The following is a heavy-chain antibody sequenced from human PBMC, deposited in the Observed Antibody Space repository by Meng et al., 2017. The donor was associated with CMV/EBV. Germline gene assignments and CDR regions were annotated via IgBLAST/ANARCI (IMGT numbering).Heavy chain of an antibody. CDR3: ARSRIQLWLHHYYYGMDV. CDR2: INPNSGGT. CDR1: GYTFTGYY. V-gene: IGHV1-2*02. D-gene: IGHD5-18*01. Sequence: ASVKVSCKASGYTFTGYYMHWVRQAPGQGLEWMGWINPNSGGTNYAQKFQGRVTMTRDTSISTAYMELSRLRPDDTAVYYCARSRIQLWLHHYYYGMDVWGQGTTVTVSS. J-gene: IGHJ6*02.